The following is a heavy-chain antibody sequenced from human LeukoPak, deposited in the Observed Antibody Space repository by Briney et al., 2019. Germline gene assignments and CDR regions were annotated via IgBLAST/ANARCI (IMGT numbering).Heavy chain of an antibody. CDR2: INPNSGGT. Sequence: GASVKVSCKASGYTFTGYYMHWVRQAPGQGLEWMGWINPNSGGTNYAQKFRGRVTMTRDTSISTAYMELSRLRSDDTAVYYCAREAGDYYYGMDVWGQGTTVTVSS. CDR1: GYTFTGYY. CDR3: AREAGDYYYGMDV. J-gene: IGHJ6*02. V-gene: IGHV1-2*02. D-gene: IGHD6-25*01.